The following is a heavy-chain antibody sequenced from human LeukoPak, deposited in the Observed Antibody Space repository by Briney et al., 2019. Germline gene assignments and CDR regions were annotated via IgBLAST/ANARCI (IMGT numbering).Heavy chain of an antibody. D-gene: IGHD3-10*01. CDR1: GGSISSSSYY. CDR3: ARVFMVRGVNWFDP. CDR2: IYYSGST. V-gene: IGHV4-39*07. J-gene: IGHJ5*02. Sequence: SETLSLTCTVSGGSISSSSYYWGWIRQPPGKGLEWIGSIYYSGSTYYNPSLKSRVTISVDTSKNQFSLKLSSVTAADTAVYYCARVFMVRGVNWFDPWGQGTLVTVSS.